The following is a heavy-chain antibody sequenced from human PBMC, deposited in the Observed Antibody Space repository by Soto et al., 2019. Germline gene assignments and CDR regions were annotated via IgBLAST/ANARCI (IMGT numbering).Heavy chain of an antibody. J-gene: IGHJ4*02. CDR3: TRGRPQKLRITGTDFDY. D-gene: IGHD1-7*01. CDR1: GFTFGDYA. CDR2: IRSKAYGGTT. Sequence: GGSLRLSCTASGFTFGDYAMSWFRQAPGKGLEWVGFIRSKAYGGTTEYAASVKGRFTISRDDSKSIAYLQMNSLKTEDTAVYYCTRGRPQKLRITGTDFDYWGQGTLVTVSS. V-gene: IGHV3-49*03.